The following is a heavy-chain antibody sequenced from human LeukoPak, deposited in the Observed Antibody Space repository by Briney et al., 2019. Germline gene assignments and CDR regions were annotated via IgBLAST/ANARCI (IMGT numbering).Heavy chain of an antibody. V-gene: IGHV3-48*02. D-gene: IGHD6-13*01. J-gene: IGHJ4*02. CDR1: GFTFSTYS. CDR3: ARDFWYAFDY. Sequence: GGSLRLSCAASGFTFSTYSMNWVRQAPGTGLEWVSYISSSSGTISYADSVRGRFTISSDNAKNSLYLQMNSLRDEDTAVYYCARDFWYAFDYWGQGTLVTVSS. CDR2: ISSSSGTI.